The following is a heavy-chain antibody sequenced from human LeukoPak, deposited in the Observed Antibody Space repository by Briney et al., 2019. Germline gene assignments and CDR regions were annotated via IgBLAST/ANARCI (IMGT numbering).Heavy chain of an antibody. V-gene: IGHV1-2*02. CDR3: ARGNPGVVVFYYYMDV. CDR2: INPNSGGT. J-gene: IGHJ6*03. D-gene: IGHD2-2*01. Sequence: GASVKVSCKASGYTFTGYYMHWVRQAPGQGLEWMGWINPNSGGTNYAQKFQGRVTMTRDTSITTAYMELSRLRSDDTAVYYCARGNPGVVVFYYYMDVWGKGTTVTVSS. CDR1: GYTFTGYY.